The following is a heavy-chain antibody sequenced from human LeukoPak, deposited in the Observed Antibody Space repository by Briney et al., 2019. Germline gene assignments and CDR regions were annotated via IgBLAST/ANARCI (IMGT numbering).Heavy chain of an antibody. J-gene: IGHJ4*02. Sequence: PGGSLRLSCAVAGFTFSSYWMSWVRQAPGKGLEWVANMKPDGSEKYYVDSVKGRFTISRDSSKNSLYLQMNSLRVEDTAVYYCARDPRQSHLVYTTGVYWGQGTLVTVSS. CDR1: GFTFSSYW. V-gene: IGHV3-7*01. D-gene: IGHD2-2*02. CDR3: ARDPRQSHLVYTTGVY. CDR2: MKPDGSEK.